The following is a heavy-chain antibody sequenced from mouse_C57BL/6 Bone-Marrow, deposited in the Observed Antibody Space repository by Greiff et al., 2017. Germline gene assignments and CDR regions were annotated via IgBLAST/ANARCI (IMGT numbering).Heavy chain of an antibody. J-gene: IGHJ4*01. Sequence: VQLQQSGAELARPGASVKLSCKASGYTFTSSGISWVKQRTGQGLEWIGEIYPRSGYTNYNEKFKGKATLTADKSSSTAYMQFSSLTSEDSAIYYCAREGAFYYAMDYWGQGTSVTVSS. CDR3: AREGAFYYAMDY. CDR1: GYTFTSSG. CDR2: IYPRSGYT. V-gene: IGHV1-81*01. D-gene: IGHD3-1*01.